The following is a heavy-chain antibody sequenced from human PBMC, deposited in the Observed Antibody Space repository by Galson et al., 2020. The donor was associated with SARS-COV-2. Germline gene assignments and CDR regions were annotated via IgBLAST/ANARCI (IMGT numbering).Heavy chain of an antibody. CDR2: TYYSRTT. V-gene: IGHV4-39*01. D-gene: IGHD3-22*01. Sequence: TETLSLTCTVSGGSISSSSYYWGWIRQPPGKGLEWIGSTYYSRTTYYNPSLNSRVTISVDTSKNQISLKLSSVTAADTAVYYSARTIQYYYDGSGYYRVFYFDYWGQGTLVTVSS. CDR3: ARTIQYYYDGSGYYRVFYFDY. CDR1: GGSISSSSYY. J-gene: IGHJ4*02.